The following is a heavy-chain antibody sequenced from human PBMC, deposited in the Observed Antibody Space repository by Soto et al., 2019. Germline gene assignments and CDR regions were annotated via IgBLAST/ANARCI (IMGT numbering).Heavy chain of an antibody. J-gene: IGHJ5*02. CDR3: ARGIKSGAFSRLFDP. Sequence: QVQLVQSGAEVKKPGASVKVSCKASGYTFTSYDINWVRQATGQGLEYLGWMNPNSGNTAYVQKVQSRVTMTWETCITKASMEMSSLRSEDTAVNVCARGIKSGAFSRLFDPWSQGTLVTVSS. D-gene: IGHD4-17*01. CDR2: MNPNSGNT. CDR1: GYTFTSYD. V-gene: IGHV1-8*01.